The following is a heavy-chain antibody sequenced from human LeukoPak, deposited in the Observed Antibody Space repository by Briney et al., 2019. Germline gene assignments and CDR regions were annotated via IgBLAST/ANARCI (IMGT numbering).Heavy chain of an antibody. CDR1: GGTFSSYT. Sequence: VKVSCKASGGTFSSYTISWVRQAPGQGLEWMGRIIPIFGTANYAQKFQGRVTITTDESTSTAYMELSSLRSEDTAVYYCARERVTMIVVVGTSPDAFDIWGQGTMVTVSS. CDR3: ARERVTMIVVVGTSPDAFDI. V-gene: IGHV1-69*13. CDR2: IIPIFGTA. D-gene: IGHD3-22*01. J-gene: IGHJ3*02.